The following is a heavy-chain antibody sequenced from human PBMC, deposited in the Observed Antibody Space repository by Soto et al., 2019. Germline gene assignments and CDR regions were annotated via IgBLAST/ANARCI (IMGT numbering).Heavy chain of an antibody. D-gene: IGHD6-19*01. Sequence: QVQLQESGPGLVKPSETLSLTCTVSGGSMTGYFWSWIRQPAGKALEWIGHVYNSGNTDYNPSLASRITMAVDTSKRQFSLKVKSVTAADTDVYYCARTHWVSGTEYWGQGILVTVSS. CDR3: ARTHWVSGTEY. V-gene: IGHV4-4*07. CDR2: VYNSGNT. CDR1: GGSMTGYF. J-gene: IGHJ4*02.